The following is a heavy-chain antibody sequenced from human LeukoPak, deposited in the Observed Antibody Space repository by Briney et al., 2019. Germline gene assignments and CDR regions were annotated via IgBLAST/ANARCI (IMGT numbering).Heavy chain of an antibody. CDR2: IYYSGST. J-gene: IGHJ4*02. D-gene: IGHD3-22*01. Sequence: SQTLSLTCTVSGGSISSGDYYWSWIRQPPGKGLEWIGYIYYSGSTYYNPSLKSRVTISVGTSKNQFSLKLSSVTAADTAVYYCAREGSYDSSGYYYFYWGQGTLVTVSS. CDR1: GGSISSGDYY. V-gene: IGHV4-30-4*01. CDR3: AREGSYDSSGYYYFY.